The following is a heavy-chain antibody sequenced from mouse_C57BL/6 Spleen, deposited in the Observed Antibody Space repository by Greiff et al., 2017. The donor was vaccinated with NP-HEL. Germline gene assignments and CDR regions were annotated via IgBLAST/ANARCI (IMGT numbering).Heavy chain of an antibody. J-gene: IGHJ4*01. CDR1: GYSITSGYY. Sequence: EVKLMESGPGLVKPSQSLSLTCSVTGYSITSGYYWNWIRQFPGNKLEWMGYISYDGSNNYNPSLKNRISITRDTSKNQFFLKLNSVTTEDTATYYCAKGFYAMDYWGQGTSVTVSS. V-gene: IGHV3-6*01. CDR3: AKGFYAMDY. CDR2: ISYDGSN.